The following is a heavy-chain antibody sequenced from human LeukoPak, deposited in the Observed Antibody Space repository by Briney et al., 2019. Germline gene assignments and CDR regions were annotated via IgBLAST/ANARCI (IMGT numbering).Heavy chain of an antibody. CDR2: ISSSGSTI. CDR1: GFTFSSYE. V-gene: IGHV3-48*03. J-gene: IGHJ3*02. D-gene: IGHD3-16*01. Sequence: PGGSLRLSCAASGFTFSSYEMNWVRQAPGKGLEWVSYISSSGSTIYYADSVKGRFTISRDDAKNSLYLQMNSLRAEDTAVYYCARAAMGLAYAFDIWGQGTMLTVSS. CDR3: ARAAMGLAYAFDI.